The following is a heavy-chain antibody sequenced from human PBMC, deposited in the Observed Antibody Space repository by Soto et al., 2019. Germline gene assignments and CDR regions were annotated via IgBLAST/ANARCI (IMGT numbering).Heavy chain of an antibody. V-gene: IGHV4-30-4*01. Sequence: SETLSLTCIVSGGSISSGDYYWSWIRQPPGKGLEWIGYIYYSGSTYYNPSLKSRVTISVDTSKNQYSLKLSSVTAADSAVVYCAAGYYCGGYCDRASFDYWGQGTLVTVSS. CDR1: GGSISSGDYY. D-gene: IGHD2-21*02. CDR2: IYYSGST. CDR3: AAGYYCGGYCDRASFDY. J-gene: IGHJ4*02.